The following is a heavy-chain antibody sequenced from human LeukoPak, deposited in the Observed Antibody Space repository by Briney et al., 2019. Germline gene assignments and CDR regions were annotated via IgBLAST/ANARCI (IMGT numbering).Heavy chain of an antibody. V-gene: IGHV4-59*08. CDR1: GGSISSYY. D-gene: IGHD4-23*01. CDR2: IYYSGST. CDR3: ARRNSAWDAFDI. Sequence: SETLSLTCTVSGGSISSYYWSWIRQPPGKGLEWIGYIYYSGSTNYNPSLKSRVTISVDTSKNQFSLKLSSVTAADTAVYYCARRNSAWDAFDIWGQGTMVTASS. J-gene: IGHJ3*02.